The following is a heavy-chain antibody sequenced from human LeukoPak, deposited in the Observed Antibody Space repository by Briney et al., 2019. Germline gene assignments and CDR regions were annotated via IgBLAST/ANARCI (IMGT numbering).Heavy chain of an antibody. Sequence: TETLSLTCAVYGGSFSGYYWSWIRQPPGKGLEWIGEINHSGSTNYNPSLKSRVTISVDTSKNQFSLKLSSVTAADTAVYYCASTDTAMVPLDYWGQGTLVTVSS. CDR1: GGSFSGYY. CDR3: ASTDTAMVPLDY. J-gene: IGHJ4*02. CDR2: INHSGST. V-gene: IGHV4-34*01. D-gene: IGHD5-18*01.